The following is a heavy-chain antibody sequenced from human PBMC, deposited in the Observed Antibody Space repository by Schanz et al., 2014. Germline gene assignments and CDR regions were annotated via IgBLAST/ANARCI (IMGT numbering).Heavy chain of an antibody. CDR3: ARGRGFYDY. D-gene: IGHD3-10*01. Sequence: QVQLVQSGAEVKKPGASVKVSCKASGYTFTSYGINWVRQAPGRRLEWMGWINTASGNTRYSEAFQGRVTMTRDTSTNTAYMELSSLTSEDTAVHYCARGRGFYDYWGQGTLVTVSS. V-gene: IGHV1-18*01. J-gene: IGHJ4*02. CDR2: INTASGNT. CDR1: GYTFTSYG.